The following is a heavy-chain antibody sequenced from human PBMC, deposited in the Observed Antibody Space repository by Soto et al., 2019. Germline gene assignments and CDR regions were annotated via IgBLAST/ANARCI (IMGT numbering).Heavy chain of an antibody. CDR3: ARVGGSRTTGFDY. Sequence: SETLSLTCAVYGGSFSDTYWNWFRQPPGKGLEWIGEINHNTNTIYNPSLTSRVTISVDTSKNQFSLKLSPVTAADTAVYYCARVGGSRTTGFDYWGQGTLVTVSS. CDR2: INHNTNT. CDR1: GGSFSDTY. D-gene: IGHD1-1*01. J-gene: IGHJ4*02. V-gene: IGHV4-34*01.